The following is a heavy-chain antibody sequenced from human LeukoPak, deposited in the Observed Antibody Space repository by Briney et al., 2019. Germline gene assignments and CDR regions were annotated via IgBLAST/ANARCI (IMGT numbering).Heavy chain of an antibody. D-gene: IGHD3-10*01. Sequence: PSETLSLTRAVSGGSNSRGAYCGSCIRQPPGKCLEWLGYIFNSGSTGPNASLKSRVTISVDTSTIQFTLRLTSMTPADTAVYYCARELWVGNAPGSWFDPWGQGIPVTVSS. CDR3: ARELWVGNAPGSWFDP. CDR1: GGSNSRGAYC. V-gene: IGHV4-30-2*01. J-gene: IGHJ5*02. CDR2: IFNSGST.